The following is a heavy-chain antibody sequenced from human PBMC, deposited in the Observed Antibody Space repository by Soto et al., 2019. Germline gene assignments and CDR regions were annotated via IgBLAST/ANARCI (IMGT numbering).Heavy chain of an antibody. CDR3: ARDCRGTCYSSYFVDV. CDR2: ISAYNGNT. CDR1: GYTFTSYG. Sequence: QGRLVQSGGEVKKPGASVKVSCKASGYTFTSYGISWVRQAPGQGLEWVAWISAYNGNTDHAQRFQGRITMSTDTSTNTAYMELRSLRSDDTAVYYCARDCRGTCYSSYFVDVWGTGTTVIVSS. D-gene: IGHD2-15*01. V-gene: IGHV1-18*01. J-gene: IGHJ6*03.